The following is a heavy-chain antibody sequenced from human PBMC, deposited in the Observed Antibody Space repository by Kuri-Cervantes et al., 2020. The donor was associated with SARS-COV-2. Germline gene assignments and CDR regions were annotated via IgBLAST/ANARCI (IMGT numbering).Heavy chain of an antibody. CDR3: ARGVRQLGPSGLLSY. D-gene: IGHD6-6*01. Sequence: SQTLSLTCAVYGGSFSGYYWSWIRQPPGKGLEWSGEINHSGSTNYNPSLKSRVTISVDTSKNQFSLKLSSVTAADTAVYYCARGVRQLGPSGLLSYWGQGTLVTVSS. V-gene: IGHV4-34*01. CDR2: INHSGST. J-gene: IGHJ4*02. CDR1: GGSFSGYY.